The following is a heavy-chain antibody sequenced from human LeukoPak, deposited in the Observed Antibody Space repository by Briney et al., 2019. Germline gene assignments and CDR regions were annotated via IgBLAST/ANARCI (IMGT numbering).Heavy chain of an antibody. CDR2: ISGSGGNT. V-gene: IGHV3-23*01. Sequence: GGSLRLSCAASAFTFSTYAMSWVRRAPGKGLEWVSAISGSGGNTYYADSVKGRFTISRDNSKNTLYLQMNSLRAEDTAVYYCANVMVRGVPLDYWGQGTLVTVSS. CDR3: ANVMVRGVPLDY. D-gene: IGHD3-10*01. CDR1: AFTFSTYA. J-gene: IGHJ4*02.